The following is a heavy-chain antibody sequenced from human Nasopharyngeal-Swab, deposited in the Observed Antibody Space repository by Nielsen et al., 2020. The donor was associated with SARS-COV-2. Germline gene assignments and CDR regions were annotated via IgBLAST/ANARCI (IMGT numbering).Heavy chain of an antibody. D-gene: IGHD2/OR15-2a*01. J-gene: IGHJ4*02. CDR2: INDHGDRI. CDR3: VREYTTGRTINGPAGV. V-gene: IGHV3-64D*08. Sequence: GESLKISCSASGFFFSTNAMHWVRQAPGKGLEYVSTINDHGDRIHYADSVKGRFTISRDIYKNTLYLQMSSLRPEDTAVYYCVREYTTGRTINGPAGVWGQGTLVIVSS. CDR1: GFFFSTNA.